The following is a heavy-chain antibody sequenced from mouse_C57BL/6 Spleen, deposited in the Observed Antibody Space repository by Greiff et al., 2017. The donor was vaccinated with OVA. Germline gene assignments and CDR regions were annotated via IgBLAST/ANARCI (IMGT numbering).Heavy chain of an antibody. CDR2: IYPGSGST. CDR1: GYTFTSYW. CDR3: ARGEYYGSSPYYAMDD. D-gene: IGHD1-1*01. J-gene: IGHJ4*01. V-gene: IGHV1-55*01. Sequence: QVQLQQPGAELVKPGASVKMSCKASGYTFTSYWITWVKQRPGQGLEWIGDIYPGSGSTNYNEKFKSKATLTVDTSSSTAYMQLSSLTSEDSAVYYCARGEYYGSSPYYAMDDWGQGTSVTVSS.